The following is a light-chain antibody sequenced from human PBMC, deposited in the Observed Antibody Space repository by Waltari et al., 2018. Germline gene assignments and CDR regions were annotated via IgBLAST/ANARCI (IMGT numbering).Light chain of an antibody. V-gene: IGKV1-5*03. Sequence: DIQMTQFPSTLSASVGDRLTITCRPSQSLNRWLAGYQQKPGKAPKLLIYKASSLESGVPSRFSGSGSGTEFTLTISSLQPDDFATYYCQQYNSYEWTFGQGTKVAIK. CDR2: KAS. J-gene: IGKJ1*01. CDR3: QQYNSYEWT. CDR1: QSLNRW.